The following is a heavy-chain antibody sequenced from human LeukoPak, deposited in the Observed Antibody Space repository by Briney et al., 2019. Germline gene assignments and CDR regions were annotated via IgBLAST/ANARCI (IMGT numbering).Heavy chain of an antibody. V-gene: IGHV1-2*02. D-gene: IGHD1-26*01. CDR2: INPNSGGT. CDR3: ARVVVGATQLFDY. CDR1: GYTFTGYY. Sequence: ASVKVSCKASGYTFTGYYMHWVRQAPGQGLEWMGWINPNSGGTNYAQKFQGRVTMTRDTSISTAYMELSRLRSDDTAVYYCARVVVGATQLFDYWGQGTLVTVSS. J-gene: IGHJ4*02.